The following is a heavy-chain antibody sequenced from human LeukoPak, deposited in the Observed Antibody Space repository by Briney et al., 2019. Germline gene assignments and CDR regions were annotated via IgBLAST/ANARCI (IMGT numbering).Heavy chain of an antibody. J-gene: IGHJ3*02. CDR1: GGSISSYY. CDR3: ARGGPYDSSGYWAFDI. CDR2: IYYSGST. D-gene: IGHD3-22*01. V-gene: IGHV4-59*12. Sequence: SETLSLTCTVSGGSISSYYWSWIRQPPGKGLEWIGYIYYSGSTNYNPSLKSRVTISVDTSKNQFSLKLSSVTAADTAVYYCARGGPYDSSGYWAFDIWGQGTMVTVSS.